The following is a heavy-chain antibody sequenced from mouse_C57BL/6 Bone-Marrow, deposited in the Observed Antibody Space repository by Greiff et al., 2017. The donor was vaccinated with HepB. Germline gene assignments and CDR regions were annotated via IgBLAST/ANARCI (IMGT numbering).Heavy chain of an antibody. V-gene: IGHV2-9-1*01. Sequence: QVQLQQSGPGLVAPSQSLSITCTVSGFSLTSYAISWVRQPPGKGLEWLGVIWTGGGTNYNSALKSRLSISKDNSKSQVFLKMNSLQTDDTARYYCAIIYYYGSSLYYYAMDYWGQGTSVTVSS. CDR3: AIIYYYGSSLYYYAMDY. J-gene: IGHJ4*01. CDR1: GFSLTSYA. CDR2: IWTGGGT. D-gene: IGHD1-1*01.